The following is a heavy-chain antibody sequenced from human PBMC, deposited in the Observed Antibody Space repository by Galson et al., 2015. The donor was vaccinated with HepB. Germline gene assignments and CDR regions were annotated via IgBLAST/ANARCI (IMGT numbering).Heavy chain of an antibody. CDR3: ARAQGGY. Sequence: SETLSLTCAVSGGSVSSGSYYWSWIRQPPGKGLEWIGYIYYSGSTNYNPSLKSRVTISVDTSKNQFSLKLSSVTAADTAVYYCARAQGGYWGQGTLVTVSS. V-gene: IGHV4-61*01. J-gene: IGHJ4*02. CDR1: GGSVSSGSYY. D-gene: IGHD3-16*01. CDR2: IYYSGST.